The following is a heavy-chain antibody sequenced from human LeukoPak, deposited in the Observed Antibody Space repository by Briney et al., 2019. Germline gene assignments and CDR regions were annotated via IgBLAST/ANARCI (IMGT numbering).Heavy chain of an antibody. D-gene: IGHD3-9*01. Sequence: RPGESLKISCKGSGYSFTSYWIGWVRRMPGKGLEWMGIIYPGDSDTRYSPSFQGQVTISADKSISTAYLQWSSLKASDTAMYYCARRISYYDILTGYIPYYFDYWGQGTLVTVSS. V-gene: IGHV5-51*01. CDR3: ARRISYYDILTGYIPYYFDY. CDR2: IYPGDSDT. J-gene: IGHJ4*02. CDR1: GYSFTSYW.